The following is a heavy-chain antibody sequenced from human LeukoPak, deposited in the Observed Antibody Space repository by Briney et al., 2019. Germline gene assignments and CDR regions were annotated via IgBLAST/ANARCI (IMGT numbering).Heavy chain of an antibody. Sequence: GGSLRLSCAASGFTFSSYAMSWVRQAPGKGLEWVSAISGSGGSTYYADSVKGRFTISRDNSKNTLYLQMNSLRAEDTAVYYCAKGPFSSTSYYYGMDVWGQGTTVTVSS. CDR2: ISGSGGST. CDR3: AKGPFSSTSYYYGMDV. CDR1: GFTFSSYA. J-gene: IGHJ6*02. D-gene: IGHD2-2*01. V-gene: IGHV3-23*01.